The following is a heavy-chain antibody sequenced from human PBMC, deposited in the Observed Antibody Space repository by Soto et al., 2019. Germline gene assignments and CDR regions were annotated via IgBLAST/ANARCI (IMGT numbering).Heavy chain of an antibody. J-gene: IGHJ6*02. CDR3: TTLGSHYYYHNFDV. CDR1: GFTFSNAW. V-gene: IGHV3-15*07. Sequence: EVQLVESGGGLVTPGGSLRLSCAASGFTFSNAWMNWVRQAPGKGLEWVGLVKMKSEGATTHSAAPVNGRFTISRDDSEQTLYLQMSSLKPEVTAVYYCTTLGSHYYYHNFDVWGQGTTVTVSS. CDR2: VKMKSEGATT.